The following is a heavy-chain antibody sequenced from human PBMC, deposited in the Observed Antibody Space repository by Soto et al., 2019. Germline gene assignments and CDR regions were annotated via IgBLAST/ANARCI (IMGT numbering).Heavy chain of an antibody. CDR1: VYTLTSYE. V-gene: IGHV1-8*02. D-gene: IGHD3-10*01. CDR3: ATIPMGWFGESPFDY. CDR2: MNPNSGNT. J-gene: IGHJ4*02. Sequence: GASVTISCTASVYTLTSYEINGVRKATGQGLEWMGWMNPNSGNTGYAQKFQGRVTMTRNTSISTAYMELSSLRSEDTAVYYCATIPMGWFGESPFDYWGQGTQVTVPQ.